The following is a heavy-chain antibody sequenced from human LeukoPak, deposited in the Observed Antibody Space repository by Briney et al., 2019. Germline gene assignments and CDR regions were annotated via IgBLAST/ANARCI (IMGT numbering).Heavy chain of an antibody. J-gene: IGHJ4*02. Sequence: PSETLSLTCTVSGYSISSGYYWGWIRQPPGRGWDGIGSIYHSGSTYYNPSLKSRVTISVDTSKNQFSLKLSSVTAADTAVYYCAREGGYSYGKDSDYWGQGTLVTVSS. CDR2: IYHSGST. CDR3: AREGGYSYGKDSDY. D-gene: IGHD5-18*01. V-gene: IGHV4-38-2*02. CDR1: GYSISSGYY.